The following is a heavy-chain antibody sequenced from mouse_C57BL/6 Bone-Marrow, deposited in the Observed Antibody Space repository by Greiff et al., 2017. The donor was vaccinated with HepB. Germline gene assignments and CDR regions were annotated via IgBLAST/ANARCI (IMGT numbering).Heavy chain of an antibody. CDR3: ARDSYYGSSHWYFDV. V-gene: IGHV3-6*01. Sequence: QESGPGLVKPSQSLSLTCSVTGYSITSGYYWNWIRQFPGNKLEWMGYISYDGSNNYNPSLKNRISITRDTSKNQFFLKLNSVTTEDTATYYCARDSYYGSSHWYFDVWGTGTTVTVSS. J-gene: IGHJ1*03. D-gene: IGHD1-1*01. CDR1: GYSITSGYY. CDR2: ISYDGSN.